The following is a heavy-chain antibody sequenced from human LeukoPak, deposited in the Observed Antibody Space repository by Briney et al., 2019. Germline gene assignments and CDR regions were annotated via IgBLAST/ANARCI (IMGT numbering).Heavy chain of an antibody. D-gene: IGHD6-13*01. CDR1: GFTFSNAW. CDR3: TTDLIAAAGILDY. V-gene: IGHV3-15*01. CDR2: IKSKTDGGTT. Sequence: GGSLRLSCAASGFTFSNAWMSWVRQAPGKGLEWVGRIKSKTDGGTTDYAAPVKGRFTISRDDSKNTLYLQMNSLKTEDTAVYYCTTDLIAAAGILDYWGQGTLVTVSS. J-gene: IGHJ4*02.